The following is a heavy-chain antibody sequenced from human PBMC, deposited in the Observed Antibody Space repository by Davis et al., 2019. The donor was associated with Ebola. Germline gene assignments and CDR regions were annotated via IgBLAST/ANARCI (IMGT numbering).Heavy chain of an antibody. CDR2: MSSAGTYK. D-gene: IGHD3-16*01. CDR3: AKGGDMDV. Sequence: GESLKISCVASGFTFSTYGMHWVRQAPGKGLEWVAIMSSAGTYKSYADSVKGRFTISRDDSKNTLYLQLRRLRPEDTGVYYCAKGGDMDVWGQGTTVTVS. J-gene: IGHJ6*02. CDR1: GFTFSTYG. V-gene: IGHV3-30*18.